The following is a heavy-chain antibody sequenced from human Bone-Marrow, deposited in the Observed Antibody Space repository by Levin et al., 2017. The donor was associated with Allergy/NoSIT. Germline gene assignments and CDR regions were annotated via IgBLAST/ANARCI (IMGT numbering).Heavy chain of an antibody. Sequence: GGSLRLSCAASGFTFSNYAMSWVRQAPGKGLEWVSTISSSGGSLYYADSLKGRFTLSRDNSKNTLYLQMNSLRAEDTAIYYCARDIGPRPRWFDRWGQGTLVTVSS. CDR1: GFTFSNYA. CDR2: ISSSGGSL. CDR3: ARDIGPRPRWFDR. V-gene: IGHV3-23*01. J-gene: IGHJ5*02. D-gene: IGHD6-6*01.